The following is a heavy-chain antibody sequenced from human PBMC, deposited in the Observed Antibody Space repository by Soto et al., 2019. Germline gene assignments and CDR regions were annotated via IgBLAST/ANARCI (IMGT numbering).Heavy chain of an antibody. D-gene: IGHD3-9*01. CDR1: GFTFSSYA. J-gene: IGHJ4*02. CDR3: ARDHSNVHYDILTGYTY. CDR2: ISYDGSNK. Sequence: PGGSLRLSCAASGFTFSSYAMHWVRQAPGKGLEWVAVISYDGSNKYYADSVKGRFTISRDNSKNTLYLQMNSLRAEDTAVYYCARDHSNVHYDILTGYTYWGQGTLVTVAS. V-gene: IGHV3-30-3*01.